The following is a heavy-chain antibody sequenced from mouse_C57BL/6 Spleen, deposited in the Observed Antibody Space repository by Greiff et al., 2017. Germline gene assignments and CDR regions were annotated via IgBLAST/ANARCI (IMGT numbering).Heavy chain of an antibody. CDR3: AREGLRRPYYWYFDV. J-gene: IGHJ1*03. D-gene: IGHD2-4*01. CDR1: GYAFTNYL. Sequence: VQLQQSGAELVRPGTSVKVSCKASGYAFTNYLIEWVKQRPGQGLEWIGVINPGSGGTNYNEKFKGKATLTADKSSSTAYMQLSSLTSEDSAVYFCAREGLRRPYYWYFDVWGTGTTVTVSS. CDR2: INPGSGGT. V-gene: IGHV1-54*01.